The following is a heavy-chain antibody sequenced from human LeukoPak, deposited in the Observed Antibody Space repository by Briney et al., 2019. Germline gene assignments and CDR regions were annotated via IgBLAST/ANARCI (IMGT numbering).Heavy chain of an antibody. J-gene: IGHJ4*02. CDR3: ARPGRATRAPQFDY. CDR2: IYYSGST. CDR1: GGSISSSSYD. D-gene: IGHD5-12*01. V-gene: IGHV4-39*01. Sequence: SKTLSLTCTVSGGSISSSSYDWGWIRQPPGKGLEWIGSIYYSGSTYYNPSLKSRVTISVDTSKNQFSLKLSSVTAADTAVYYCARPGRATRAPQFDYWGPGTLVAVSS.